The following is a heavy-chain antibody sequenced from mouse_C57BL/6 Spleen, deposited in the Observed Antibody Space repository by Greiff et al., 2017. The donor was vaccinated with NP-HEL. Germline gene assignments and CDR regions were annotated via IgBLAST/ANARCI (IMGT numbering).Heavy chain of an antibody. V-gene: IGHV14-4*01. CDR2: IDPENGDT. J-gene: IGHJ2*01. CDR3: TPITTVVKGY. D-gene: IGHD1-1*01. CDR1: GFNIKDDY. Sequence: VQLKQSGAELVRPGASVKLSCTASGFNIKDDYMHWVKQRPEQGLEWIGWIDPENGDTEYASKFQGKATITADTSSNTAYLQLSSLTSEDTAVYYCTPITTVVKGYWGQGTTLTVSS.